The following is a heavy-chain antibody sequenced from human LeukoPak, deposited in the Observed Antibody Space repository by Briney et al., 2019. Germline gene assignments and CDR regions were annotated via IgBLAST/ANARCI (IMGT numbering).Heavy chain of an antibody. CDR3: AKGVSSPLYYFDY. D-gene: IGHD3-16*01. Sequence: GGSLRLSCAASGFTFSSYSMNWVRQAPGKGLEWVSSISSSSSYIYYADSVKGRFTISRDNAKNSLYLQMNSLRAEDTAVYYCAKGVSSPLYYFDYWGQGTLVAVSS. CDR2: ISSSSSYI. J-gene: IGHJ4*02. CDR1: GFTFSSYS. V-gene: IGHV3-21*01.